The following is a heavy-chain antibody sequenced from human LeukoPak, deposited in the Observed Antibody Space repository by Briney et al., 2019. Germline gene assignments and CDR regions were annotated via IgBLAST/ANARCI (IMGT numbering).Heavy chain of an antibody. CDR2: ISAYNGNT. Sequence: ASVKVSCKASGYTFTSYGISWVRQAPGQGLEWMGWISAYNGNTNYAQKLQGRVTMTTDTSTSTAYMELRSLRSDDTAVYYCARNKGGSGSYGVVDYWGQGTLVTASS. D-gene: IGHD3-10*01. J-gene: IGHJ4*02. V-gene: IGHV1-18*01. CDR1: GYTFTSYG. CDR3: ARNKGGSGSYGVVDY.